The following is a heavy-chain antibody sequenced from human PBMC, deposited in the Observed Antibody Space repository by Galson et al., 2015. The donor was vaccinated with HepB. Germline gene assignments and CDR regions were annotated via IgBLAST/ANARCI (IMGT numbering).Heavy chain of an antibody. Sequence: PALVKPTQTLTLTCTFSGFSLTTSGICVNWIRQPPGKALEWLARIDWDDNKYYSTSLRTRLAISKDTSRNQVVLTMTNMDPLDTATYYCARLHQYSHGSFDYWGRGTLVTVSS. D-gene: IGHD4-11*01. J-gene: IGHJ4*02. V-gene: IGHV2-70*11. CDR2: IDWDDNK. CDR1: GFSLTTSGIC. CDR3: ARLHQYSHGSFDY.